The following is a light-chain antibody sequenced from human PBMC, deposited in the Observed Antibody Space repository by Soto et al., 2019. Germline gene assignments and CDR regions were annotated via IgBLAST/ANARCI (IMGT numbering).Light chain of an antibody. J-gene: IGLJ1*01. CDR1: SSDVGGYNY. CDR2: EVS. Sequence: QSALTQPASVSGSPGQSITISCTGTSSDVGGYNYVSWYQQHPGKAPKLMIYEVSNRPSGVSNRFSGSKSGNTASLTISGLQAEDEADYYCSSYTRSSTYVFGTGPKX. CDR3: SSYTRSSTYV. V-gene: IGLV2-14*01.